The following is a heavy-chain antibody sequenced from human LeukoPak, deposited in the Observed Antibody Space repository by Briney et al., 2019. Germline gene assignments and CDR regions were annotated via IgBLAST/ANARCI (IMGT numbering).Heavy chain of an antibody. V-gene: IGHV1-18*01. J-gene: IGHJ4*02. Sequence: GASVKVSCKASGYTFTSYGISWVRQAPGQGLEWMGWISAYNGNTNYAQKFQGWVTMTRDTSISTAYMELSRLRSDDTAVYYCARSRRLGTTGTTWGVGYWGQGTLVTVSS. CDR1: GYTFTSYG. D-gene: IGHD1-1*01. CDR2: ISAYNGNT. CDR3: ARSRRLGTTGTTWGVGY.